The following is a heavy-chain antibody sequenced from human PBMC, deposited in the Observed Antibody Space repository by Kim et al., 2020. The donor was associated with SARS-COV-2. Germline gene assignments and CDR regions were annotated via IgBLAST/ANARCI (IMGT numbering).Heavy chain of an antibody. J-gene: IGHJ3*02. Sequence: GGSLRLSCAASGFTFSSYGMHWVRQAPGKGLEWVAVIWYDGSNKYYADSVKGRFTISRDNSKNTLYLQMNSLRAEDTAVYYCAKDLSIAAAAHDAFDIWGQGTMVTVSS. CDR3: AKDLSIAAAAHDAFDI. CDR2: IWYDGSNK. D-gene: IGHD6-13*01. CDR1: GFTFSSYG. V-gene: IGHV3-33*06.